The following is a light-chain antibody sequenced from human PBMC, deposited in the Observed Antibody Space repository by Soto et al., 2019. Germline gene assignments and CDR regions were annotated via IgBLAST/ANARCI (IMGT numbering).Light chain of an antibody. CDR2: EVN. V-gene: IGLV2-23*02. Sequence: QSALPQPASVSGSPGQSITISCTGTISDVGSHNLVSWYQQHPDKAPKLIIYEVNERPSGVSSRFSGSKSGNTASLTVSGLQPDDEADYHCCSFAGSNPFPYVFGTGTKVTVL. J-gene: IGLJ1*01. CDR1: ISDVGSHNL. CDR3: CSFAGSNPFPYV.